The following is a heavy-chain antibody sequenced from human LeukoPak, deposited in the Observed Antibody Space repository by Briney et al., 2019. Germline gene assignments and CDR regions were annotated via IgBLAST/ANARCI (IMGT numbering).Heavy chain of an antibody. CDR1: GYTLTELS. CDR2: FDPEDGET. D-gene: IGHD2-2*02. Sequence: GASVKVSCKVSGYTLTELSMHWVRQAPGKGLEWMGGFDPEDGETIYAQKFQGRVTITTDESTSTAYMELSSLRSEDTAVYYCARALYCSSTSCYRWFDPWGQGTLVTVSS. J-gene: IGHJ5*02. V-gene: IGHV1-24*01. CDR3: ARALYCSSTSCYRWFDP.